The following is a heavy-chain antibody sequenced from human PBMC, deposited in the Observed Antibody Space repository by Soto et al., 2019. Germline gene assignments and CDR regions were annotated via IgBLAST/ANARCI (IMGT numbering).Heavy chain of an antibody. Sequence: VKVSCKASGGTFSSYAISWVRQAPGQGLEWMGGIIPIFGTANYAQKFQGRVTITADESTSTAYMELSSLRSEDTAVYYCARGGVPTVVIREWFDPWGQGTLVTVSS. CDR3: ARGGVPTVVIREWFDP. CDR1: GGTFSSYA. D-gene: IGHD4-17*01. CDR2: IIPIFGTA. J-gene: IGHJ5*02. V-gene: IGHV1-69*01.